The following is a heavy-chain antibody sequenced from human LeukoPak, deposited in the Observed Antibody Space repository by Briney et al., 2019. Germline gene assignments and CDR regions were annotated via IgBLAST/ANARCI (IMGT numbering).Heavy chain of an antibody. D-gene: IGHD1-26*01. CDR3: ARDRNKGATDY. V-gene: IGHV3-7*01. Sequence: TGGSLRLSCAASGFTFSTSWMSWVRQAPGKGLEWVANIGQDGSEKNHVDSVKGRFTISRDNAKNSLFLQMNSLRVEDTALYYCARDRNKGATDYWGQGTLVTVSS. CDR1: GFTFSTSW. J-gene: IGHJ4*02. CDR2: IGQDGSEK.